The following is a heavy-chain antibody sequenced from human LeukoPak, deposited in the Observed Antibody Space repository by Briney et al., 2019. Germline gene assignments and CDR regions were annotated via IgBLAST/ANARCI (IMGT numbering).Heavy chain of an antibody. J-gene: IGHJ6*04. CDR1: GFTFSSYG. D-gene: IGHD3-10*01. Sequence: GRSLRLSCAASGFTFSSYGMHWVRQAPGKGLEWVAVIWYDGSNKYYADSVKGRFTISRDNSKNTLYLQMNSLRAEDTAVYYCARGAMVRGALYYYYGMDVWGKGTTVTVSS. CDR2: IWYDGSNK. V-gene: IGHV3-33*01. CDR3: ARGAMVRGALYYYYGMDV.